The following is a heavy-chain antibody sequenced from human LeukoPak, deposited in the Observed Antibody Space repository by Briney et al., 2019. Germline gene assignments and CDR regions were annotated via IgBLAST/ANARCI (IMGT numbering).Heavy chain of an antibody. CDR3: ARLGYGDYAF. CDR2: INHSGST. D-gene: IGHD4-17*01. Sequence: SETLSLTCAVYGGSFSGYYWSWIRQPPGKGLEWIGEINHSGSTNYNPSLKSRVTISVDTSKDQFSLKLSSVTAADTAVYYCARLGYGDYAFWGQGTLVTVSS. CDR1: GGSFSGYY. V-gene: IGHV4-34*01. J-gene: IGHJ4*02.